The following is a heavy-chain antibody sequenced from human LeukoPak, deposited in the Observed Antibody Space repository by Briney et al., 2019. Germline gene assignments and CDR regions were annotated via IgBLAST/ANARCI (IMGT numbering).Heavy chain of an antibody. D-gene: IGHD3-9*01. CDR2: IYYSGST. CDR1: GGSISSYY. V-gene: IGHV4-59*08. J-gene: IGHJ4*02. Sequence: SETLSLTCTVSGGSISSYYWSWIRQPPGKGLEWIGYIYYSGSTNYNPSPKSRVTISVDTSKNQFSLKLSSVTAADTAVYYCARTDLYYDILTGYYRSAYFDYWGQGTLVTVSS. CDR3: ARTDLYYDILTGYYRSAYFDY.